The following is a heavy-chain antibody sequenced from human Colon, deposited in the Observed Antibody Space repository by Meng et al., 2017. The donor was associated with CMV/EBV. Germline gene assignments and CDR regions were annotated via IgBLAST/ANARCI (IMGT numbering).Heavy chain of an antibody. Sequence: QMQLPQWRAGPLKPSAPPSRTCAISCGSFNANYLTLIRPSPGKWLEWIGELNHSGSTNYNPSLKSRVTISIDTYKRHFSLRLTSVTAADTAVYYCARGRNGWLLPLDSWGQGTLVTVSS. CDR3: ARGRNGWLLPLDS. J-gene: IGHJ4*02. CDR2: LNHSGST. CDR1: CGSFNANY. V-gene: IGHV4-34*01. D-gene: IGHD3-3*01.